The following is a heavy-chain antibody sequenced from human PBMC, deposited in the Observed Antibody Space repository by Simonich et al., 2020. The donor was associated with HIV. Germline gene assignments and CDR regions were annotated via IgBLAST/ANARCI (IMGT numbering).Heavy chain of an antibody. Sequence: QVQLKQWGAGLLKPSENLSRTCADYGGSFRVYYWSWLRRPPGKGMEWIGEINHSANTNYNPSLKSRVTISVDTSKNQFSLKLSSVTAADTAVYYCARGFYQRLYYFDYWGQGTLVTVSS. D-gene: IGHD2-2*01. CDR1: GGSFRVYY. V-gene: IGHV4-34*01. CDR2: INHSANT. CDR3: ARGFYQRLYYFDY. J-gene: IGHJ4*02.